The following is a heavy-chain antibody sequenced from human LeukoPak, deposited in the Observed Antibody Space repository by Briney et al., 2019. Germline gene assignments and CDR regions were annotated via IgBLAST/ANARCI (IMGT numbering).Heavy chain of an antibody. D-gene: IGHD6-13*01. CDR1: GLTVSRNL. CDR2: IYTGGIT. Sequence: GGSLRLSCAASGLTVSRNLMAWDRQAPGKGLEWVSVIYTGGITYYADSVQGRFIISRDTSRNTLYLQMNSLRVEDTALYYCARDNAPAGGGLDYWGQGTHVTVSS. V-gene: IGHV3-53*01. CDR3: ARDNAPAGGGLDY. J-gene: IGHJ4*02.